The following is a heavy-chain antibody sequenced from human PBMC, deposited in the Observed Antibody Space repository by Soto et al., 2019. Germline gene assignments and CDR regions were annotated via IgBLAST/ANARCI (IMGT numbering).Heavy chain of an antibody. V-gene: IGHV1-2*04. Sequence: ASVKVSCKASGYTFTGYYMHWVRQAPGQGLEWMGWINPNSGGTNYAQKFQGWVTMTRDTSISTAYMELSRLRSDDTAVYYCARAPPGSGGSCLNWFDPWGQGTLVTVSS. J-gene: IGHJ5*02. CDR1: GYTFTGYY. D-gene: IGHD2-15*01. CDR3: ARAPPGSGGSCLNWFDP. CDR2: INPNSGGT.